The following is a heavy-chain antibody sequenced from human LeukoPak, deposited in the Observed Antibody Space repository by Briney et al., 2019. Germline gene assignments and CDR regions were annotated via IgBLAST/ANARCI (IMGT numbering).Heavy chain of an antibody. CDR3: ARVPYYGTGDYGMDV. V-gene: IGHV4-4*02. J-gene: IGHJ6*04. CDR1: GGSISSSNW. D-gene: IGHD3-10*01. CDR2: IYHSGST. Sequence: SGTLSLTCAVSGGSISSSNWWSWVRQPPGKWLEWIGEIYHSGSTNYNPSPKSRVTISVDKSKNQFSLKLSSVTAADTAVYYCARVPYYGTGDYGMDVWGKGTTVTVSS.